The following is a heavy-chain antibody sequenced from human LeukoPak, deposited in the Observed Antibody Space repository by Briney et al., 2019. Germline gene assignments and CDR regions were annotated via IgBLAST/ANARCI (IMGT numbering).Heavy chain of an antibody. CDR2: ISSSGSTI. J-gene: IGHJ3*02. CDR3: AREGFSVLSDAFDI. V-gene: IGHV3-48*03. D-gene: IGHD2/OR15-2a*01. CDR1: RFSYRIYE. Sequence: GGSLRLSCAFFRFSYRIYEMDALRQAPGKGLEWVSYISSSGSTIYYADSVKGRFTISRDNAKNSLYLQMNSLRAEDTAVYYCAREGFSVLSDAFDIWGQGTMVTVSS.